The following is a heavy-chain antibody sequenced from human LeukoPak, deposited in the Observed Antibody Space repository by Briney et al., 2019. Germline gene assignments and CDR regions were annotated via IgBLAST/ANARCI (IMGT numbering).Heavy chain of an antibody. CDR3: ATLYAGSTDY. J-gene: IGHJ4*02. V-gene: IGHV3-74*01. Sequence: PGGSLRLSCAASGFTFSSYSINWVRQAPGKGLVWVARIKPDGSSISSADSVKGRFTISRDNAKNTLYLQMNSLRAEDTAVYYCATLYAGSTDYWGRGTLVTVSS. D-gene: IGHD2-8*01. CDR2: IKPDGSSI. CDR1: GFTFSSYS.